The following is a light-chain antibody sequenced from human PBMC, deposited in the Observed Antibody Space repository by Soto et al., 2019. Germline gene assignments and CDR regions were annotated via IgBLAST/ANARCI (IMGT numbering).Light chain of an antibody. V-gene: IGKV3-20*01. CDR2: GAS. Sequence: EIVLTQSPGTLSLYPGERATLSCRASQSVSSSYLAWYQQKPGQAPRLLIYGASSRATGIPYRFSGSGSGTDFTLTISRLEPEDCAVYYCQQYGSSPYTFGQGTKLQIK. J-gene: IGKJ2*01. CDR1: QSVSSSY. CDR3: QQYGSSPYT.